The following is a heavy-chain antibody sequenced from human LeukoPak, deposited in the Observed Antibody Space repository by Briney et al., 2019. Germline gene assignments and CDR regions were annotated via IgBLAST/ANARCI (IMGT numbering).Heavy chain of an antibody. D-gene: IGHD3-22*01. CDR1: GGSISNYY. V-gene: IGHV4-59*01. CDR2: IDYSGNT. J-gene: IGHJ3*02. Sequence: SETLSLTCTVSGGSISNYYWSWIRQPPGKGLEWIGYIDYSGNTNYNPSLKSRVTISVDTSKNQFSLKLSSVTAADTAVFYCASLTTADAFDIWGQGTMVTVSS. CDR3: ASLTTADAFDI.